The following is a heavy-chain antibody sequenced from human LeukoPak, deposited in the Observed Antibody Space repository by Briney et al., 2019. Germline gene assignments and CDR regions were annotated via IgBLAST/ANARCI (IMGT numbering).Heavy chain of an antibody. Sequence: PGGSLRLSCAASGFTFSTYAMSWVRQAAGKGLEWVSLISGSGGGTYYADSVKGRFTISRDNSKNTLYLQMNSLRAEDTAVYYCARGLSIAAAGDAFVIWGQGTMVTVSS. CDR3: ARGLSIAAAGDAFVI. CDR2: ISGSGGGT. J-gene: IGHJ3*02. CDR1: GFTFSTYA. V-gene: IGHV3-23*01. D-gene: IGHD6-13*01.